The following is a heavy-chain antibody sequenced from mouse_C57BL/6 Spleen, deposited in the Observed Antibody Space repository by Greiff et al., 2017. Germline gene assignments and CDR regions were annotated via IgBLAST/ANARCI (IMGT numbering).Heavy chain of an antibody. V-gene: IGHV5-12*01. CDR1: GFTFSDYY. J-gene: IGHJ2*01. Sequence: EVKLEESGGGLVQPGGSLKLSCAASGFTFSDYYMYWVRQTPEKRLEWVAYISNGGGSTYYPDTVKGRFTISRDNAKNTLYLQMSRLKSEDTAMYYCARHGSNYFDYWGQGTTLTVSS. CDR3: ARHGSNYFDY. CDR2: ISNGGGST.